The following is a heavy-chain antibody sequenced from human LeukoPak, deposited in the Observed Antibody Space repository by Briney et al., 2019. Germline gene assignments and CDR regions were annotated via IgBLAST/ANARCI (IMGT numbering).Heavy chain of an antibody. CDR3: AREFNDYVWGSYPYGWFDP. CDR1: GYTFTSYD. V-gene: IGHV1-8*03. J-gene: IGHJ5*02. Sequence: RASVKVSCKASGYTFTSYDINWVRQATGQGLGWMGWMNPNSGNTGYAQKFQGRVTITRNTSISTAYMELSSLRSEDTAVYYCAREFNDYVWGSYPYGWFDPWGQGTLVTVSS. D-gene: IGHD3-16*02. CDR2: MNPNSGNT.